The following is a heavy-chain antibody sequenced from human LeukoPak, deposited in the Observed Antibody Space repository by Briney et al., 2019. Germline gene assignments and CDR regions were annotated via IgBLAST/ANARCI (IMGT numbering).Heavy chain of an antibody. CDR1: GFTFSSYW. CDR2: IKRDGSEK. CDR3: ARDAPLPQPLAGFDY. Sequence: LAGGALRLSCAASGFTFSSYWMSWVRQAPGKGLEWVANIKRDGSEKYYVDSVKGRFTISRDNAKNSLYLQMNSLRAEDTAVYYCARDAPLPQPLAGFDYWGQGTLVTVSS. J-gene: IGHJ4*02. V-gene: IGHV3-7*01. D-gene: IGHD5/OR15-5a*01.